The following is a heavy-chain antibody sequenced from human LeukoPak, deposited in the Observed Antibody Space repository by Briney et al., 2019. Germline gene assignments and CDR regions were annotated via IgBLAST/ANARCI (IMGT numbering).Heavy chain of an antibody. CDR1: GYTFTSYY. D-gene: IGHD6-19*01. CDR3: AAGETPWPVRCDY. J-gene: IGHJ4*02. V-gene: IGHV1-46*01. Sequence: GASVKVSCKASGYTFTSYYMHWVRQAPGQGLEWMGIINPSGGSTSYAQKLQGRVTMTTDTSTSTAYMELRSLRSDDTAVYYCAAGETPWPVRCDYWGQGTLVTVSS. CDR2: INPSGGST.